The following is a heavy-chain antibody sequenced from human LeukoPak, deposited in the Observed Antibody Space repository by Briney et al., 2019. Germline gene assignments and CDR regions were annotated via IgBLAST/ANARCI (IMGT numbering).Heavy chain of an antibody. D-gene: IGHD3-22*01. CDR1: GYTFTSYG. CDR2: ISAYNGNT. J-gene: IGHJ4*02. Sequence: GASVKVSCKASGYTFTSYGISWVRQAPGQGLEWMGWISAYNGNTNYAQKLRGRVTMTTDTSTSTAYMELRSLRSDDTAVYYCARDAYDSSGYSAPLDYWGQGTLVTVSS. V-gene: IGHV1-18*01. CDR3: ARDAYDSSGYSAPLDY.